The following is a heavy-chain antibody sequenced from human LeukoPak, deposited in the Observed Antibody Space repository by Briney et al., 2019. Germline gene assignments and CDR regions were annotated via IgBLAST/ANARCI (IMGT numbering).Heavy chain of an antibody. CDR1: GFTFSSYA. V-gene: IGHV3-30-3*01. CDR2: ISYDGSNK. Sequence: PGGSLRLSCAASGFTFSSYAMPWVRQAPGKGLEWVAVISYDGSNKYYADSVKGRFTISRDNSKNTLYLQMNSLRAEDTAVYYCARELGLENAFDIWGQGTMVTVTS. CDR3: ARELGLENAFDI. D-gene: IGHD1-1*01. J-gene: IGHJ3*02.